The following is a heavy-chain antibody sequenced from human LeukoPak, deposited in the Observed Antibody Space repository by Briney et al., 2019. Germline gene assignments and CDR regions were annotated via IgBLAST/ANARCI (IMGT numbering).Heavy chain of an antibody. CDR3: ARGRTTGTVRGMGV. Sequence: SETLSLTCTVSGGSISSYYWSWIREPPGKGLEWIGYIYYSGSTNYNPSLKSRVTISVDTSKNQFSLKLSSVTAADTAVYYCARGRTTGTVRGMGVWGQGTTVTVSS. CDR1: GGSISSYY. CDR2: IYYSGST. V-gene: IGHV4-59*01. D-gene: IGHD1-1*01. J-gene: IGHJ6*02.